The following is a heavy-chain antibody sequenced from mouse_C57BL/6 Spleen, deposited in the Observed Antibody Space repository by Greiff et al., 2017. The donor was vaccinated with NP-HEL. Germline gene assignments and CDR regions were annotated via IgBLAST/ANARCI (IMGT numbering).Heavy chain of an antibody. CDR1: GYAFSSSW. V-gene: IGHV1-82*01. CDR2: IYPGDGDT. Sequence: QVQLQQSGPELVKPGASVKISCKASGYAFSSSWMNWVKQRPGKGLEWIGRIYPGDGDTNSNGKFKGKATLTADKSYSTAYMQLSSLTSEDSAVYFCARAGIGYYGSSYGYFDVWGTGTTVTVSS. CDR3: ARAGIGYYGSSYGYFDV. J-gene: IGHJ1*03. D-gene: IGHD1-1*01.